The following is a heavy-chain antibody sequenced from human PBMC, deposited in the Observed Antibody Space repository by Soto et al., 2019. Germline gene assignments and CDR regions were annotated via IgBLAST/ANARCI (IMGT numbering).Heavy chain of an antibody. D-gene: IGHD4-17*01. V-gene: IGHV3-23*01. Sequence: GESLKISCAASGFTFSSYAMSWVRQAPGKGLEWVSAISGSGGSTYYADSVKGRFTISRDNSKNTLYLQMNSLRAEDTAVYYCAKDLEGDYDDAFDIWGQGTMVTVSS. CDR3: AKDLEGDYDDAFDI. CDR1: GFTFSSYA. CDR2: ISGSGGST. J-gene: IGHJ3*02.